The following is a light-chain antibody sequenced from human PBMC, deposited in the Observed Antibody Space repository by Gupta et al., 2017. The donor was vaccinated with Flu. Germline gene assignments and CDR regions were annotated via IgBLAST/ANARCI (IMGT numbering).Light chain of an antibody. CDR1: RIGTKR. J-gene: IGLJ3*02. CDR3: HVWNNANDRTSWV. Sequence: RATITFGGQRIGTKRGHGYQHRPGQAPALVGYDESARPSGIPERFSGSNSENTATLTTSGVEAGDEADDYGHVWNNANDRTSWVFGGGTKLTVL. CDR2: DES. V-gene: IGLV3-21*02.